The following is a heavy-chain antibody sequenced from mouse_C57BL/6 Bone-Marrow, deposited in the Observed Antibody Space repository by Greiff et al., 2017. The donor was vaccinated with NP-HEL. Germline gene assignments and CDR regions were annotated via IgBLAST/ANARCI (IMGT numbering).Heavy chain of an antibody. Sequence: QVQLQQSGPGLVQPSQSLSITCTVSGFSLTSYGVHWVRQSPGQGLEWLGVIWSGGSTDYNAAFISRLSISKDNSTSQVFFKMNSLQADDTSIYYCARTFFDYWGQGTTLTVSS. CDR1: GFSLTSYG. CDR2: IWSGGST. CDR3: ARTFFDY. V-gene: IGHV2-2*01. J-gene: IGHJ2*01.